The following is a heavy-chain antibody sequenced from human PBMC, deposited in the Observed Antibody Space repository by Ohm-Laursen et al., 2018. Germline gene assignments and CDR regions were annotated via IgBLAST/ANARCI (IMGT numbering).Heavy chain of an antibody. Sequence: SLRLSCSASGFTFSSHAMTWVRQAPGKGLECISFISGSGVIYYADSVKGRFTIPRDNSKNTVSLQMNSLRAEDTAIYYCARDTLGSSAYWGQGTLVTVSS. D-gene: IGHD6-25*01. J-gene: IGHJ4*02. CDR1: GFTFSSHA. CDR2: ISGSGVI. V-gene: IGHV3-23*01. CDR3: ARDTLGSSAY.